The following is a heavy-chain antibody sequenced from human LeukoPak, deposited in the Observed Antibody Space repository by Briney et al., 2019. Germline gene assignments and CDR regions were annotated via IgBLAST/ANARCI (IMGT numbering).Heavy chain of an antibody. Sequence: PGGSLRLSCSASGFSFSNYDMHWVRQAPGKGLEWVAFIRYDGSNKYYGDSVKGRFTISRDNSKNTLYLQMNSLRAEDTAVYYCAKYDIWGQGTLVTVSS. CDR1: GFSFSNYD. CDR2: IRYDGSNK. CDR3: AKYDI. V-gene: IGHV3-30*02. J-gene: IGHJ3*02.